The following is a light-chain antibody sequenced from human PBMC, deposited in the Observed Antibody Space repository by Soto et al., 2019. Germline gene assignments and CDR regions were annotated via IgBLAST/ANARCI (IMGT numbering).Light chain of an antibody. CDR2: EDN. Sequence: NFLLTQPHSVSESPGKTVTISCTRSSGSIASNYVQWYQQRPGSAPTTVIYEDNQRPSGVPDRFSGSIDSSSNSASLTISGLKTEDEADYYRQSYDSCNPWVFGGRNNLTVL. CDR3: QSYDSCNPWV. J-gene: IGLJ3*02. CDR1: SGSIASNY. V-gene: IGLV6-57*03.